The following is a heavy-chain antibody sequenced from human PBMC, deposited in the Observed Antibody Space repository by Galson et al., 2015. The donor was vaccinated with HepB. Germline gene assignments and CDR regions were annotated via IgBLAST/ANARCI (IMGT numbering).Heavy chain of an antibody. CDR3: ARDSFITGTTGAFDI. CDR1: GFTFSSYA. Sequence: SLRLSCAASGFTFSSYAMHWVRQAPGKGLEWVAVISYDGSNKYYADSVKGRFTISRDNSKNTLYLQMNSLGAEDTAVYYCARDSFITGTTGAFDIWGQGTMVTVSS. D-gene: IGHD1-20*01. CDR2: ISYDGSNK. J-gene: IGHJ3*02. V-gene: IGHV3-30-3*01.